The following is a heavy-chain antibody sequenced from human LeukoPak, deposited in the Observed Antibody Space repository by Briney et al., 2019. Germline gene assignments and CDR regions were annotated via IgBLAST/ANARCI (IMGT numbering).Heavy chain of an antibody. CDR3: ARGLGFLIDY. J-gene: IGHJ4*02. CDR1: GFTFSSYA. Sequence: PGGSLRLSCAASGFTFSSYAMTWVRQAPGKGLEWVSGISGGGGTIDYADSVKGRFTISRDNSKSTLYLQMNSLRAEDTAVYYCARGLGFLIDYWGQGTLVTVSS. D-gene: IGHD3-10*01. CDR2: ISGGGGTI. V-gene: IGHV3-23*01.